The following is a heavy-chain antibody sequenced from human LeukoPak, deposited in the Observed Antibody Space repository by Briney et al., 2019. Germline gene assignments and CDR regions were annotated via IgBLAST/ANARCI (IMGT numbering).Heavy chain of an antibody. J-gene: IGHJ6*03. CDR3: ARTTTVRGTYYMDV. D-gene: IGHD3-10*01. CDR1: GGSISSYY. Sequence: SETLSLTCTVSGGSISSYYWSWIRQPPGKGLEWIGYIYYSGSTNYNPSLKSRVTISVDTSKNQFSLKLSSVTAADTAVYYCARTTTVRGTYYMDVWGKRTAVTISS. V-gene: IGHV4-59*01. CDR2: IYYSGST.